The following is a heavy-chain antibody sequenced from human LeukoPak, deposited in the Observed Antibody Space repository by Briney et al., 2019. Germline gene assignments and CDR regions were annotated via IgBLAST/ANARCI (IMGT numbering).Heavy chain of an antibody. V-gene: IGHV1-18*01. CDR1: GYTFTSYG. CDR3: ARGADYYDSSGYLSTSRAEYFQH. Sequence: ASVKVSCKASGYTFTSYGISWVRQAPGQGLEWMGWISAYNGNTNYAQKLQGRVTMTTDTSTSTAYMELRSLRSDDTAVCYCARGADYYDSSGYLSTSRAEYFQHWGQGTLVTVSS. J-gene: IGHJ1*01. D-gene: IGHD3-22*01. CDR2: ISAYNGNT.